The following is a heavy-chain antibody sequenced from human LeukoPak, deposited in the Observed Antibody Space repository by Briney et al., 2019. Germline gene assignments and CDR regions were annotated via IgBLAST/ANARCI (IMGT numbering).Heavy chain of an antibody. CDR1: GFTFSSYG. CDR2: IRGSGDRT. J-gene: IGHJ4*02. Sequence: PGGSLRLSCAASGFTFSSYGMSWVRQAPGKGLEWVSGIRGSGDRTFYADSVKGRFTISRDNSKNTLYLQMNSLRAEDTAVYYCARDLYQWLAYFDYWGQGTLVTVSS. CDR3: ARDLYQWLAYFDY. D-gene: IGHD6-19*01. V-gene: IGHV3-23*01.